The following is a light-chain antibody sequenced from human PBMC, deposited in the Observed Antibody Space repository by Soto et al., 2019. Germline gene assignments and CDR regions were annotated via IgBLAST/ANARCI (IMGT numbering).Light chain of an antibody. CDR2: LGS. V-gene: IGKV2-28*01. J-gene: IGKJ1*01. CDR3: MQALQTPWT. CDR1: QSLLHSNGYNY. Sequence: DIVMTQSPLSLPVTPGEPASISFRSSQSLLHSNGYNYLDWYLQKPGQSPQLLIYLGSNRASGVPDRFSGSGSGTDFTLKISRVEAEDVGVYYCMQALQTPWTCGQGTKVDI.